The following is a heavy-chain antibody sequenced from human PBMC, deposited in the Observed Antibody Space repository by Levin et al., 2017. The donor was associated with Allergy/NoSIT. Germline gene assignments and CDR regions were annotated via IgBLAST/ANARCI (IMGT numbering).Heavy chain of an antibody. V-gene: IGHV3-9*01. CDR1: GFTFDDYA. D-gene: IGHD3-10*01. Sequence: PGGSLRLSCAASGFTFDDYAMHWVQQAPGKGLEWASGISWNSGSIGYADSVKGRFTISRDNAKNSLYLQMNSLRTEDTALYYCARDNIGLPDAFDIWGQGTMVIVSS. CDR3: ARDNIGLPDAFDI. CDR2: ISWNSGSI. J-gene: IGHJ3*02.